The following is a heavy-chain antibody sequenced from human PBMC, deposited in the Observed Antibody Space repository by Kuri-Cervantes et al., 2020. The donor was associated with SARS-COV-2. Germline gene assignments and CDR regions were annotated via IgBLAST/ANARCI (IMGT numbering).Heavy chain of an antibody. D-gene: IGHD3-10*01. CDR2: IRYDGSNK. CDR1: GFTFSSYG. V-gene: IGHV3-30*02. Sequence: GESLKISCAASGFTFSSYGMHWVRQAPGKGLEWVAFIRYDGSNKYYADSVKGRFTISRDNSKNTLYLQMNSLRAEDTAVYYCARRGLKARQYFDSWGQGTPVTVSS. J-gene: IGHJ4*02. CDR3: ARRGLKARQYFDS.